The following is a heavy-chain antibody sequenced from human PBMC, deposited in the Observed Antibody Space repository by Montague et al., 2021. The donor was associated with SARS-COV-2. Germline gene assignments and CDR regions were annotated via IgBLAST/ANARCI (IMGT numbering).Heavy chain of an antibody. V-gene: IGHV4-59*08. CDR1: GGSMNSYY. J-gene: IGHJ4*02. CDR2: IYYSGSS. CDR3: ARPGAFNNYEGFDY. D-gene: IGHD3-3*01. Sequence: SETLSLTCTVSGGSMNSYYWSWIRQASGKGLEWIGWIYYSGSSYSYPSLNSRLTISTDTSRSEFYLKLTSVTAADTAVYFCARPGAFNNYEGFDYWGQGTLVTVSS.